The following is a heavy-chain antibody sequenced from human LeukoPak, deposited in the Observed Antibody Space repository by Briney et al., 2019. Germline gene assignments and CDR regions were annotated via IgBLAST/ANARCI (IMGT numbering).Heavy chain of an antibody. CDR3: ARDTDYGENRAYGMDV. Sequence: GGSLRLSCAASGFTFSDYYMDWVRQAPGKGLEWVGRIRDKANSYTREYAASVKGRFTISRDDSKNSLYLQMNSLTTEDTAVYYCARDTDYGENRAYGMDVWGQGTTVTVSS. J-gene: IGHJ6*02. CDR1: GFTFSDYY. V-gene: IGHV3-72*01. CDR2: IRDKANSYTR. D-gene: IGHD4-17*01.